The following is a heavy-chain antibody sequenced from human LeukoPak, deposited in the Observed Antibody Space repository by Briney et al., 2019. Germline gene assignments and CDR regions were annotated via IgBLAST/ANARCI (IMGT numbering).Heavy chain of an antibody. V-gene: IGHV4-31*03. CDR1: GVSISSGGYY. D-gene: IGHD3-3*01. J-gene: IGHJ4*02. Sequence: PSQTLSLTCTVSGVSISSGGYYWSWIRQHPGKGLEWIGYIDYSGSTYYNPSLKSRLTMSVDTSKNQFSLRLSSVTAADTAVYYCARDLGFWSGPDYWGQGTLVTVSS. CDR3: ARDLGFWSGPDY. CDR2: IDYSGST.